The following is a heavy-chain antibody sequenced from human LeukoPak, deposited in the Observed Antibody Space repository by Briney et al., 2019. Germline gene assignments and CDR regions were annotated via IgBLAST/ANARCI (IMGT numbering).Heavy chain of an antibody. CDR1: GGSFSGYY. CDR3: ARVDSYYDFWSGPINY. D-gene: IGHD3-3*01. J-gene: IGHJ4*02. CDR2: IIHSGST. V-gene: IGHV4-34*12. Sequence: SETLSLTCAVPGGSFSGYYWSWIRQPPGKGREWMGEIIHSGSTNYNPYLKSRVTISVDTSKNQFTLKLSSVTAADTAVYYCARVDSYYDFWSGPINYWGQGTLVTVSS.